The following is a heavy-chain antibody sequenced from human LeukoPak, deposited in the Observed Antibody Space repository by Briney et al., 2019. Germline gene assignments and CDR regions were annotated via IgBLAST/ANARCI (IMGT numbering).Heavy chain of an antibody. D-gene: IGHD5-18*01. V-gene: IGHV4-34*01. CDR3: ARDVDTALMDV. Sequence: SQTLSLTCAVYGTSFSGYYWSWIRPPPGKGLEWIGEIDNRGRAKYNPSLKSRVSTSIDTSKNQFSLNLSSVTAADTAVYYCARDVDTALMDVWGEGTTVIVSS. CDR2: IDNRGRA. J-gene: IGHJ6*04. CDR1: GTSFSGYY.